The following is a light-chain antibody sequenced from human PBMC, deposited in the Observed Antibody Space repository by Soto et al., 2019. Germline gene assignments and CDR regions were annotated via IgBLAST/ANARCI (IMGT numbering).Light chain of an antibody. V-gene: IGKV1-9*01. CDR1: QAISNY. Sequence: DIQVTQSPSFLSASVGDRVTITCRASQAISNYLAWYQQIPGRAPKLLIYTASTLHSGVPSRFSGSGSGTEFTLTISSLQPEDFATYYCQQFNNYPLTFGQGTKMETK. CDR3: QQFNNYPLT. J-gene: IGKJ2*01. CDR2: TAS.